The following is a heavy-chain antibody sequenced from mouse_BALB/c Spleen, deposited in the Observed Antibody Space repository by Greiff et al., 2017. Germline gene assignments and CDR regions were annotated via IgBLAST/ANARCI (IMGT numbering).Heavy chain of an antibody. CDR3: ARTGRYYYAMDY. Sequence: EVKLQESGAELVKPGASVKLSCTASGFNIKDTYMHWVKQRPEQGLEWIGRIDPANGNTKYDPKFQGKATITADTSSNTAYLQLSSLTSEDTAVYYCARTGRYYYAMDYWGQGTSVTVSS. CDR1: GFNIKDTY. CDR2: IDPANGNT. J-gene: IGHJ4*01. V-gene: IGHV14-3*02.